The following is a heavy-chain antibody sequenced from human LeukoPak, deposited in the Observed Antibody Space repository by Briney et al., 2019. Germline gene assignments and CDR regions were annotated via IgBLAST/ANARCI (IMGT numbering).Heavy chain of an antibody. CDR2: IRYDGSNK. D-gene: IGHD2-2*01. CDR3: AKEDCSSTSCYGDY. J-gene: IGHJ4*02. V-gene: IGHV3-30*02. CDR1: GFTFSSYS. Sequence: GGSLRLSCAASGFTFSSYSMNWVRQAPGKGLEWVAFIRYDGSNKYYADSVKGRFTISRDNSKNTLYLQMNSLRTEDTAVYYCAKEDCSSTSCYGDYWGQGTLVTVSS.